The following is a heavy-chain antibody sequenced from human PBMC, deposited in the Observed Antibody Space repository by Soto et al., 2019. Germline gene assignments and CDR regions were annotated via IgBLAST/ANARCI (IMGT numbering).Heavy chain of an antibody. CDR3: ARYGSGSSVWFDS. CDR2: IYYSGST. V-gene: IGHV4-59*01. Sequence: SETLSLTCTVSGGSISSYYWSWIRQPPGKGLEWIAYIYYSGSTNYNPSLKSRVTISVDTSKNQFSLKLSSVTAADTAVYYCARYGSGSSVWFDSWGQGTLVTVSS. J-gene: IGHJ5*01. CDR1: GGSISSYY. D-gene: IGHD3-10*01.